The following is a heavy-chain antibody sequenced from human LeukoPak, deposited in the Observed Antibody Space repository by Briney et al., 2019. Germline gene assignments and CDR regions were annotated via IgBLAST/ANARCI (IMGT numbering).Heavy chain of an antibody. CDR3: AKEVHYYDSSDYFPLGY. J-gene: IGHJ4*02. CDR2: INPNSGGT. CDR1: GYTFTGYY. D-gene: IGHD3-22*01. V-gene: IGHV1-2*02. Sequence: GASVKVSCKASGYTFTGYYMHWVRQAPGQGLEWMGWINPNSGGTNYAQKFQGRVTMTRDTSISTAYMELSRLTSDDTAVYYCAKEVHYYDSSDYFPLGYWGQGTLITVS.